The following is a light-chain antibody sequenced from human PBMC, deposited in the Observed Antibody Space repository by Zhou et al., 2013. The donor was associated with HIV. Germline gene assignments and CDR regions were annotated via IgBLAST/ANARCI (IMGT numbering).Light chain of an antibody. J-gene: IGKJ4*01. CDR3: QQSDTFPLT. CDR2: AAS. Sequence: DIQLTQSPSFLSASVGDRVTITCRASHDMSTYLAWYQQKPGRAPKLLIYAASTLQSGVPSRFSGSRSGTEFTLTINSLQPEDFATYFCQQSDTFPLTFGGGP. V-gene: IGKV1-9*01. CDR1: HDMSTY.